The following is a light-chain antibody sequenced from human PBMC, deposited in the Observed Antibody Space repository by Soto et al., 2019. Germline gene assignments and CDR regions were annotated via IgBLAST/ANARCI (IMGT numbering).Light chain of an antibody. J-gene: IGKJ5*01. Sequence: DSQMTHSPSSLSASVGDSVTITCRASQSVSRYFNWYQQKPGSAPKPLIYAASTLQSGVPSRFSGSGSGTDFTLTISSLQPEDCAIYFCQQANSFPNTFGQGTRLEIK. CDR1: QSVSRY. V-gene: IGKV1-12*01. CDR3: QQANSFPNT. CDR2: AAS.